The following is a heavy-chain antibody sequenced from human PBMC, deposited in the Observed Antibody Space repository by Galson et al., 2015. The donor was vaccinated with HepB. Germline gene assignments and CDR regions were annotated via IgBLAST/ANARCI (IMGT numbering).Heavy chain of an antibody. CDR1: GFTFSSYW. D-gene: IGHD2-15*01. Sequence: SLRLSCAASGFTFSSYWMSWVRQAPGKGLEWVANIKQDGSEKYYVDSVKGRFTISRDNAKNSLYLQMNSLRAEDTAVYYCARRGNYGYLVVAATTFDYWGQGTLVTVSS. CDR3: ARRGNYGYLVVAATTFDY. CDR2: IKQDGSEK. V-gene: IGHV3-7*03. J-gene: IGHJ4*02.